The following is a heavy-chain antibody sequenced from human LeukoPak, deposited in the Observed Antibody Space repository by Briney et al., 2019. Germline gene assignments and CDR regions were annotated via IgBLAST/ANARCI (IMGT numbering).Heavy chain of an antibody. V-gene: IGHV3-23*01. D-gene: IGHD2-2*03. Sequence: PGVSLTLSCAASGFTFSSYSMNWVRQAPGKGLEWVSGIGSNSVPTVYADSVKGRFTISRDNSKSMLYLQMDSLRVEDTAVYYCAKHCSGYCNTASEKRFDPWGQGTLVTVSS. CDR1: GFTFSSYS. CDR2: IGSNSVPT. CDR3: AKHCSGYCNTASEKRFDP. J-gene: IGHJ5*02.